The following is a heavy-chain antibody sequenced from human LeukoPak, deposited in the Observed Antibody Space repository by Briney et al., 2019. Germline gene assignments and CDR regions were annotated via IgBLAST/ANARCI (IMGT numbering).Heavy chain of an antibody. CDR3: ARASLPIVVVTEINDY. V-gene: IGHV1-2*02. CDR2: INPNSGGT. Sequence: ASVKVSCKASGYTFTGYYMHWVRQAPGQGLEWIGWINPNSGGTNYAQKFQGRVTMTRDTSISTAYMELSRLRSDDTAVYYCARASLPIVVVTEINDYWGQGTLVTVSS. CDR1: GYTFTGYY. D-gene: IGHD2-21*02. J-gene: IGHJ4*02.